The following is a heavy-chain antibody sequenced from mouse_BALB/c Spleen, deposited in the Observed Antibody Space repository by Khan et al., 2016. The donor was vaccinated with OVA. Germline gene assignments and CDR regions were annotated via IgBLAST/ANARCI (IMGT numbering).Heavy chain of an antibody. CDR1: GYTFTSYY. Sequence: VQLQESGAALVKPGASVKLSCKASGYTFTSYYVYWVKQRPGQGLEWIGEINPSNGGTNFNEKFKDKATLTVVKSTSTTSMQLSSLTSEDSAVYYCTRGGYGSFAYWCQGTLVTVSA. CDR3: TRGGYGSFAY. J-gene: IGHJ3*01. CDR2: INPSNGGT. D-gene: IGHD1-1*02. V-gene: IGHV1S81*02.